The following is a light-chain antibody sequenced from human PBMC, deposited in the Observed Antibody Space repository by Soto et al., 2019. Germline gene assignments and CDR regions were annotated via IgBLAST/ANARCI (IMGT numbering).Light chain of an antibody. CDR3: QQSYSTTWT. CDR1: DTINKY. V-gene: IGKV1-39*01. J-gene: IGKJ1*01. CDR2: TAS. Sequence: DIQMTQSPSSLSASIGDRGTITCVVSDTINKYLNWYQQKPGKPPKLLIYTASTLPSGVPSRFSGSRPGTNFTLTINSLQPEDFATYSCQQSYSTTWTFGQGTKVDI.